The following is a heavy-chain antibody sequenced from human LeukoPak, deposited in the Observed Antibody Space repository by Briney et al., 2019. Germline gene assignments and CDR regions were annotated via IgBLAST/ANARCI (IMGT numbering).Heavy chain of an antibody. D-gene: IGHD4-11*01. Sequence: PGGSLRLSCAASGFTVSSNYMGWVRQAPGKGLEWVSVIYSGGSTYYADSVKGRFTISRDNSKNTLYLQMNSLRAEDTAVYYCARDSSNYYFDYWGQGTLVTVSS. CDR2: IYSGGST. CDR1: GFTVSSNY. J-gene: IGHJ4*02. V-gene: IGHV3-66*01. CDR3: ARDSSNYYFDY.